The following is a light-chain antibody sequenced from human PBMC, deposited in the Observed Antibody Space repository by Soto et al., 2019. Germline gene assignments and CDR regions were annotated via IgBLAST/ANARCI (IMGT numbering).Light chain of an antibody. CDR1: QSVNSNY. CDR3: QQYGSSPRT. CDR2: DAS. Sequence: EIVLTQSPGTLSLSPGERATLSCCSSQSVNSNYLAWYQQKPGQPPRVLIHDASSRATGIPDRFSGSGSGTDFTLTISRLEPEDFAVYYCQQYGSSPRTFGQGTKVDIK. V-gene: IGKV3-20*01. J-gene: IGKJ1*01.